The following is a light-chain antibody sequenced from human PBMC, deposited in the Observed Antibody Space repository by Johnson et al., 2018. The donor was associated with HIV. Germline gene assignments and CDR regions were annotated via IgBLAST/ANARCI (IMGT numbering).Light chain of an antibody. Sequence: QPVLTQPPSVSAAPGQKVTISCSGSSSNIGNSYVSWYQQLPGTAPKLLIYENNKRPSGIPDRFSGSKSGTSATLGITGLQTGDEAEYYCGTWDSSLSAYVFGTGTKVTVL. J-gene: IGLJ1*01. CDR2: ENN. CDR3: GTWDSSLSAYV. V-gene: IGLV1-51*02. CDR1: SSNIGNSY.